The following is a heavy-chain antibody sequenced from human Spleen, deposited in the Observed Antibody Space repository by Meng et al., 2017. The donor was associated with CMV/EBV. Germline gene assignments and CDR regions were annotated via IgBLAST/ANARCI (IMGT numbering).Heavy chain of an antibody. V-gene: IGHV3-21*01. CDR1: GFIFSSYS. D-gene: IGHD3-22*01. CDR3: ARDPWASDSSGFDY. J-gene: IGHJ4*02. Sequence: SGFIFSSYSINLVRQAPGKGLEWVSSISGSSVYIYYADSVKGRFTISRDNAKKSVYLQMNRLRVEDTAVYYCARDPWASDSSGFDYWGQGALVTVSS. CDR2: ISGSSVYI.